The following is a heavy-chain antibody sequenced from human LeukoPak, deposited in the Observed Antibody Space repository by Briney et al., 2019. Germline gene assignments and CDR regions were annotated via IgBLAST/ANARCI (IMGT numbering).Heavy chain of an antibody. CDR2: IDPSAGST. J-gene: IGHJ6*02. V-gene: IGHV1-46*01. CDR1: GYTFTNDY. Sequence: GASVKVSCKASGYTFTNDYLHWVRQAPGQGHEWMGVIDPSAGSTTYAQTFQGRVTMTRHTATTTVYMDLSSLRAEDPAVYYCARAPEVGWLQLKGSGYGMAVWGQGTTVTVSS. D-gene: IGHD5-24*01. CDR3: ARAPEVGWLQLKGSGYGMAV.